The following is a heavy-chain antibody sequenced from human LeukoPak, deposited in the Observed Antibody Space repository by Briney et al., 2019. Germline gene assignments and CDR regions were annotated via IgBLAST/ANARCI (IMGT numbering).Heavy chain of an antibody. D-gene: IGHD2-2*03. Sequence: SVKVSCKASGGTFSSYAISWVRQAPRQGLEWMGGIIPIFGTANYAQKFQGRVTITADESTSTAYMELSSLRSEDTAVYYCARWMETQNSYYYGMDVWGQGTTVTVSS. CDR1: GGTFSSYA. CDR3: ARWMETQNSYYYGMDV. CDR2: IIPIFGTA. J-gene: IGHJ6*02. V-gene: IGHV1-69*13.